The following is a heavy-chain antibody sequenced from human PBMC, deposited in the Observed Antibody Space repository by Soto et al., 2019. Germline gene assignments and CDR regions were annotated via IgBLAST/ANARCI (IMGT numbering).Heavy chain of an antibody. CDR1: GGSITSHY. V-gene: IGHV4-59*11. J-gene: IGHJ4*02. D-gene: IGHD4-17*01. CDR2: ISDTRGS. CDR3: ASQNYGDSDY. Sequence: PSETLSLTCTVSGGSITSHYWTWIRQPPGKRLEWIAYISDTRGSSYNPSLKSRGTISVDRSKNQFSLKLSSVTAADTAVYYCASQNYGDSDYWGQGTLVTVSS.